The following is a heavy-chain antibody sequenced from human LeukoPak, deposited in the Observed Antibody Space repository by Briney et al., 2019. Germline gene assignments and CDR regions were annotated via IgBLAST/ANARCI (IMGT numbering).Heavy chain of an antibody. CDR1: GYTFTSYG. Sequence: GASVKVSCKASGYTFTSYGISWVRQAPGQGLEWMGWISAYIGNTNYAQKLQGRVTMTTDTSTSTAYMELRSLRSDDTAVYHCAKDIVVVHVGNAFGIWGQGTMVTVSS. CDR2: ISAYIGNT. D-gene: IGHD2-2*01. V-gene: IGHV1-18*01. J-gene: IGHJ3*02. CDR3: AKDIVVVHVGNAFGI.